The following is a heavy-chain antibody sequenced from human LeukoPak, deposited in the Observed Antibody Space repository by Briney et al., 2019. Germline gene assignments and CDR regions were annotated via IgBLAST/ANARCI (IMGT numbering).Heavy chain of an antibody. D-gene: IGHD1-14*01. CDR3: AKEAEDHRYDY. J-gene: IGHJ4*02. V-gene: IGHV3-33*06. CDR2: IWYDGGTK. CDR1: GFTFRNYG. Sequence: GGSLRLSCVASGFTFRNYGMHWVRQAPGKGLEWVAIIWYDGGTKYYADSVKGRFTISRDNSKNTLYLQMDSLRAEDAAVYYCAKEAEDHRYDYWGQGALVIVSS.